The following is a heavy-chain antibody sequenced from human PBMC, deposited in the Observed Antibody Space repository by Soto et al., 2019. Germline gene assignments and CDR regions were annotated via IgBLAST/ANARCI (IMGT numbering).Heavy chain of an antibody. Sequence: PGGSLRLSCAASGFTFSSYGMHWVRQAPGKGLEWVAVIWYDGSNKYYADSVRGRFTISRDNSKNTLYLQMNSLRAEDTAVYYCARKWLAAAGIYGMDVWGQGTTVTVS. CDR3: ARKWLAAAGIYGMDV. CDR2: IWYDGSNK. V-gene: IGHV3-33*01. D-gene: IGHD6-13*01. CDR1: GFTFSSYG. J-gene: IGHJ6*02.